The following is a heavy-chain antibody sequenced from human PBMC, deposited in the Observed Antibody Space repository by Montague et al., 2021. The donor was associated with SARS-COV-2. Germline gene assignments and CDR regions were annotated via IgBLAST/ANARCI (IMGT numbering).Heavy chain of an antibody. CDR3: AKIVFQGGSNVFDN. J-gene: IGHJ4*02. CDR2: FDNDGDST. CDR1: GFTFSGYG. D-gene: IGHD5-24*01. V-gene: IGHV3-23*01. Sequence: SLRHSCAASGFTFSGYGMSWVRQAPGKGLEWVSGFDNDGDSTYYTNSVRGRFTISRDIYKNTLYLQMNSLTAEDTAVYYCAKIVFQGGSNVFDNWGQGTLVTVSS.